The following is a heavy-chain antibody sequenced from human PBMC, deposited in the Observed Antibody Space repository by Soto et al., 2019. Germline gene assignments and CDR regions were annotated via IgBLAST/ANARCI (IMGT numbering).Heavy chain of an antibody. J-gene: IGHJ4*02. D-gene: IGHD3-9*01. CDR1: GYTFTGYG. CDR2: ISPYSGNT. CDR3: ARERTYFGEY. Sequence: GASVKVSCKPSGYTFTGYGISWVRQAPGQGLEWMGWISPYSGNTDYAQKFQDRVTMTTDTSTSTAYMELWSLRSDDTAVYYCARERTYFGEYWGQGTLVTVSS. V-gene: IGHV1-18*01.